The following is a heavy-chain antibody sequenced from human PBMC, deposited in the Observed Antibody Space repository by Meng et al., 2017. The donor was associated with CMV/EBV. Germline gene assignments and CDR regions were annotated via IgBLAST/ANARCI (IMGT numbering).Heavy chain of an antibody. D-gene: IGHD5-12*01. J-gene: IGHJ4*02. V-gene: IGHV5-51*01. CDR3: ATLPVRGHSGYELSIPDYFDY. CDR1: GYSFTSYW. Sequence: GESLKISCKGSGYSFTSYWIGWVRQMPGKGLEWMGIIYPGDSDTRYSPSFQGQVTISADKSISTAYLQWSSLKASDTAMYYCATLPVRGHSGYELSIPDYFDYWGQGTLVTVSS. CDR2: IYPGDSDT.